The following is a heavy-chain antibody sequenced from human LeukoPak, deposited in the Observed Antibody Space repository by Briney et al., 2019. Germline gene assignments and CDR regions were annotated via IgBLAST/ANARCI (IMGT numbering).Heavy chain of an antibody. CDR3: AKHSPTYYDFWSGYYFQPPFDP. V-gene: IGHV3-66*04. CDR2: IYSGGST. J-gene: IGHJ5*02. D-gene: IGHD3-3*01. Sequence: PGGSLRLSCAASGFTVSSNYMSWVRQTPGKGLEWVSVIYSGGSTYYADSVKGRFTISRDNSKNTLYLQMNSLRAEDTAVYYCAKHSPTYYDFWSGYYFQPPFDPWGQGTLVTVSS. CDR1: GFTVSSNY.